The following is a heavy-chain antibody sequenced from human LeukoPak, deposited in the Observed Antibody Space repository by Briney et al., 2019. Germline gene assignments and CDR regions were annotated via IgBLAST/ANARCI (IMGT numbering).Heavy chain of an antibody. CDR3: ANDLRWGSFDI. CDR1: GFTFTTYG. J-gene: IGHJ3*02. Sequence: GGSLRLSCAASGFTFTTYGMNWVRQAPGKELEWVSGVIPSGASTYYADSVKGRFTISRDNSKNTLYLLMNSLRAEDTAVYYCANDLRWGSFDIRGQGTLVTVSS. D-gene: IGHD1-26*01. CDR2: VIPSGAST. V-gene: IGHV3-23*01.